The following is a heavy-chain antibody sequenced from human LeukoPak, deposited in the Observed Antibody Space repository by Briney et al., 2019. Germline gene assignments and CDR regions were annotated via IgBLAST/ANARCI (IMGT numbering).Heavy chain of an antibody. V-gene: IGHV4-39*01. D-gene: IGHD6-19*01. J-gene: IGHJ4*02. CDR3: ARVVLWSLNSSGWYYFDY. CDR2: IYYSGST. Sequence: SETLSLTCTVSGGSISSSSYYWGWIRQPPGKGLEWIGSIYYSGSTYYNPSLKSRVTISVDTSKNQFSLKLTSVTAAGTAVYYCARVVLWSLNSSGWYYFDYWGQGTLVTVSS. CDR1: GGSISSSSYY.